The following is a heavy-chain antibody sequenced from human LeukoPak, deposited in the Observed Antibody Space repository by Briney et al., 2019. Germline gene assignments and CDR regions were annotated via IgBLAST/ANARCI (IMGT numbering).Heavy chain of an antibody. V-gene: IGHV3-23*01. CDR3: AKDGTTTVTFDY. J-gene: IGHJ4*02. D-gene: IGHD4-11*01. CDR1: GFTFSSYS. CDR2: ISGSGGST. Sequence: GGSLRLSCAASGFTFSSYSMNWVRQAPGKGLEWASVISGSGGSTYYRDSVKGRFTISRDNSKNTLYLQMNSLTAGDTAVYCCAKDGTTTVTFDYWGQGTLVTVSS.